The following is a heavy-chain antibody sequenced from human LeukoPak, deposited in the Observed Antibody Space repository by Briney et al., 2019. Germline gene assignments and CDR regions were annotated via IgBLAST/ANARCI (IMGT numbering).Heavy chain of an antibody. J-gene: IGHJ4*02. CDR3: ARGNDYGGNSRYFDY. D-gene: IGHD4-23*01. CDR1: GFTFSSYA. Sequence: GGSLRLTCAASGFTFSSYAMHWVRQAPGKGLEWVAVISYDGSNKYYADSVKGRFTISRDDSKNTLYLQMNSLRAEDTAVYYCARGNDYGGNSRYFDYWGQGTLVTVSS. CDR2: ISYDGSNK. V-gene: IGHV3-30-3*01.